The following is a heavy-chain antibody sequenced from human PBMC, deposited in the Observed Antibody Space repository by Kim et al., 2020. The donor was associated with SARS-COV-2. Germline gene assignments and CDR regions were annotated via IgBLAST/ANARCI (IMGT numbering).Heavy chain of an antibody. J-gene: IGHJ4*02. Sequence: SETLSLTCTVSGGSISSGGYYWSWIRQHPGKGLEWIGYTYYSGSTYYNPSLKSRVTISVDTSKNQFSLKLSSVTAADTAVYYCARWTPLYCTNGVCRDYWGQGTLVTVSS. D-gene: IGHD2-8*01. CDR2: TYYSGST. CDR3: ARWTPLYCTNGVCRDY. V-gene: IGHV4-31*03. CDR1: GGSISSGGYY.